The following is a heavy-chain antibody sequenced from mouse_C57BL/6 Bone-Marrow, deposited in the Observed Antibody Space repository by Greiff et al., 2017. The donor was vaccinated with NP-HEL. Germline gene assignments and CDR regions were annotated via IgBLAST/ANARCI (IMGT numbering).Heavy chain of an antibody. Sequence: EVQGVESGGDLVKPGGSLKLSCAASGFTFSSYGMSWVRQTPDKRLEWVATISSGGSYTYYPDSVKGRFTISRDNANNPLYLQMRSLKYEDTAMYYCARPHDYYGSRGNWYFDVWGTGTTVTVSS. CDR3: ARPHDYYGSRGNWYFDV. CDR1: GFTFSSYG. D-gene: IGHD1-1*01. V-gene: IGHV5-6*01. CDR2: ISSGGSYT. J-gene: IGHJ1*03.